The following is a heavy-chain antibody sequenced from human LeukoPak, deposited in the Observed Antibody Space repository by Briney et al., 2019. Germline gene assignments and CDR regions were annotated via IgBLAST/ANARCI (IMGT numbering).Heavy chain of an antibody. CDR1: GYSISSGYY. V-gene: IGHV4-38-2*01. CDR2: IYNSGST. CDR3: ARGTLMIADWFDP. Sequence: SETLSLTCAVSGYSISSGYYWRWIRRPPGKGLEWIGSIYNSGSTYYNPSLKSRVTTSVDTSKNQFSLKLSSVTAADTAVYYCARGTLMIADWFDPWGQGTLVTVSS. D-gene: IGHD3-22*01. J-gene: IGHJ5*02.